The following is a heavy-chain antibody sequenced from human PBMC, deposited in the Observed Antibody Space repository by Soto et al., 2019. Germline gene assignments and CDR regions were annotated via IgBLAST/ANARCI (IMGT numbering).Heavy chain of an antibody. D-gene: IGHD3-22*01. CDR3: ARGMVVVIYDAFDI. J-gene: IGHJ3*02. V-gene: IGHV1-69*13. CDR2: IIPIFGTA. CDR1: GGTFSSYA. Sequence: GASLKVSCKASGGTFSSYAISWVRQAPGQGLEWMGGIIPIFGTANYAQKFQGRVTITADESTSTAYMELSSLRSEDTAVYYCARGMVVVIYDAFDIWGQGTMVTVSS.